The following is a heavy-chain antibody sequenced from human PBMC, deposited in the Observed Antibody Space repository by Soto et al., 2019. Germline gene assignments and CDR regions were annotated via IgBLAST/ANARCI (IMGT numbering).Heavy chain of an antibody. J-gene: IGHJ5*02. CDR1: GFTFSSYW. V-gene: IGHV3-74*01. CDR3: AREARYGLQYNWFDP. Sequence: PGGSLRLSCAASGFTFSSYWMHWVRQAPGKGLVWVSRINSDGSSTSYADSVKGRFTISRDNAKNTLYLQMNSLRAEDTAVYYCAREARYGLQYNWFDPWGQGTLVTVSS. CDR2: INSDGSST. D-gene: IGHD1-20*01.